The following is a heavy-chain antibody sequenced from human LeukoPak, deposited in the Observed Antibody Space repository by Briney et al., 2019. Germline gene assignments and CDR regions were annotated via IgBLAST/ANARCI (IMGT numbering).Heavy chain of an antibody. V-gene: IGHV4-59*01. CDR2: IYHGGTT. CDR3: ARDTSVVSGMQY. J-gene: IGHJ4*02. D-gene: IGHD3-22*01. CDR1: GGPLSTYT. Sequence: PSETLSLTCSVSGGPLSTYTWSWVRQSPGKGLEWIGYIYHGGTTNYSPSLKSRATISAHTARNQFSLRLRSVTAADTAIYYCARDTSVVSGMQYWGQGTLVSVSS.